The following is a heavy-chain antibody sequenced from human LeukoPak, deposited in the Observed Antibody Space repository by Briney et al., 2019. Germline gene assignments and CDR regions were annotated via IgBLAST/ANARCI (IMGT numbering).Heavy chain of an antibody. D-gene: IGHD6-13*01. CDR1: GYTFTRYY. CDR2: INPNSGGT. V-gene: IGHV1-2*02. CDR3: ARSAGAAAGAHFDY. Sequence: ASVKVSCKASGYTFTRYYMHWVRQAPGQGLEWMGWINPNSGGTNYAQKFQGRVTMTRDTSISTAYMELSRLRSDDTAVYYCARSAGAAAGAHFDYWGQGTLVTVSS. J-gene: IGHJ4*02.